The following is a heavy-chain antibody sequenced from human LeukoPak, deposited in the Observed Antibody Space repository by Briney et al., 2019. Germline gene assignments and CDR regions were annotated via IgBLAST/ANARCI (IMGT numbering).Heavy chain of an antibody. D-gene: IGHD6-25*01. J-gene: IGHJ6*03. V-gene: IGHV3-11*04. Sequence: PGGSLRLSCAASGFTFTDYYMSWIRQAPGKGLEWVSYITNSGTTIYYADSVKGRFTISRDNAKNSLYLQMNSLRADDTAVYYCARFAAGGSYYYYMDVWGKGTTVTVSS. CDR3: ARFAAGGSYYYYMDV. CDR1: GFTFTDYY. CDR2: ITNSGTTI.